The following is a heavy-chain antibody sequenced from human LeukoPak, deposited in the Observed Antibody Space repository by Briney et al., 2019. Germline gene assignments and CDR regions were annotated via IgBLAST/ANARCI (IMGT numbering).Heavy chain of an antibody. D-gene: IGHD2-15*01. J-gene: IGHJ4*02. Sequence: SETLSLTCTVSGGSISGYYWSWIRQPPGKGLKWIGYIYYSGSTNYNPSLKSRVTISVDTSKNQFSLKLSSVTAADTAVYYCAILSRVADTVDYWGQGTLVTVSS. CDR1: GGSISGYY. CDR2: IYYSGST. V-gene: IGHV4-59*08. CDR3: AILSRVADTVDY.